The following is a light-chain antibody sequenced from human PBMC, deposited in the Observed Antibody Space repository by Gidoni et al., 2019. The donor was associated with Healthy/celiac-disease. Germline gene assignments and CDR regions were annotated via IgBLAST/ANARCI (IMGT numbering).Light chain of an antibody. V-gene: IGKV3-15*01. J-gene: IGKJ4*01. CDR2: GAS. CDR3: QQYNNWPLT. Sequence: EIVMTQSPATLSVSPGERATLSCRASQSVSSNLAWYQQKPGQAPSLLIYGASTRATGIPARFSGSGSGTEFTLTISSLQSEDFAVYYCQQYNNWPLTFGGGTKVGIK. CDR1: QSVSSN.